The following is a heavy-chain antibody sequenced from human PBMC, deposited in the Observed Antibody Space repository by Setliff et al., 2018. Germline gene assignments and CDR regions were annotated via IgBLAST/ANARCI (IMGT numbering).Heavy chain of an antibody. D-gene: IGHD4-17*01. CDR2: IYYSGST. Sequence: SETLSLTCTVSGGSISSYYWSWIRQPPGKGLEWIGYIYYSGSTNYNPSLKSRVTISVDASKNQFSVKLNSVTAADTAVYYCAGPTVNPNLGGDWFDPWGQGTLVTVSS. V-gene: IGHV4-59*08. CDR3: AGPTVNPNLGGDWFDP. J-gene: IGHJ5*02. CDR1: GGSISSYY.